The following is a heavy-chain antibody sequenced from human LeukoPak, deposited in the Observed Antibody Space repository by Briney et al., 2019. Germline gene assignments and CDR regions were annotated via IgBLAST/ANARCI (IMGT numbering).Heavy chain of an antibody. V-gene: IGHV1-18*01. CDR2: ISAYNGNT. CDR3: ARGVTIFGVVGLNFDY. Sequence: ASVKVSCKASGYTFTRYGISWVRQAPGQGLEWMGWISAYNGNTNYAQKLQGRVTMTTDTSTSTAYMELRSLRSDDTAVYYCARGVTIFGVVGLNFDYWGQGTLVTVSS. D-gene: IGHD3-3*01. CDR1: GYTFTRYG. J-gene: IGHJ4*02.